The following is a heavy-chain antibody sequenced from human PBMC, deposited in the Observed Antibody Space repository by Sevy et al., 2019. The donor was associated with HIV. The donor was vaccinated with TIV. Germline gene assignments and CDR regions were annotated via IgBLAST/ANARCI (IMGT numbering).Heavy chain of an antibody. Sequence: GGSLRLSCVVSGFIFSYYDMNWVRQAPGKGLEWVSSISSSSSYINYADPVKGRFTVSRDNDKNLLFLQMNSLRAEDTAFYYCARPGNYYDSSGFLYWGQGTLVTVSS. CDR1: GFIFSYYD. CDR3: ARPGNYYDSSGFLY. J-gene: IGHJ4*02. V-gene: IGHV3-21*06. D-gene: IGHD3-22*01. CDR2: ISSSSSYI.